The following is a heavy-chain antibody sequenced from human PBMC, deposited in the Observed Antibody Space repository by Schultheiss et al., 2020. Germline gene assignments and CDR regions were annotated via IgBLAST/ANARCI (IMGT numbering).Heavy chain of an antibody. CDR3: ARGEYNYALDY. V-gene: IGHV3-33*08. CDR1: GFTFSSYG. J-gene: IGHJ4*02. Sequence: GGSLRLSCAASGFTFSSYGMHWVRQAPGKGLEWVAVIWYDGSNKYYADSVKGRFTISRDNSKNTLYLQMNSLRAEDTATYYCARGEYNYALDYWGQGTLVTVSS. D-gene: IGHD5-18*01. CDR2: IWYDGSNK.